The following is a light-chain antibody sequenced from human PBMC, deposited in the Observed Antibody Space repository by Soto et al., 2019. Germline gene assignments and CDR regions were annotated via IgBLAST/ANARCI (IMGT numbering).Light chain of an antibody. Sequence: QSALTQPASVSGSPGQSITISCTGTSSDVGSYNLVSWYQQHPGKAPKLMIYEGSKRPSGVSNRFSGSKSGNTASLTISGLQAEDEADYYCCSYAGSNNYVLFGGGTKLTVL. V-gene: IGLV2-23*01. CDR3: CSYAGSNNYVL. J-gene: IGLJ2*01. CDR2: EGS. CDR1: SSDVGSYNL.